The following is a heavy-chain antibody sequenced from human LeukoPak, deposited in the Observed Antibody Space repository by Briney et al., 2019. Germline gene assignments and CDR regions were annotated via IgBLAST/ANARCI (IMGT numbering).Heavy chain of an antibody. V-gene: IGHV3-30-3*01. Sequence: GGSLRLSCAASGFTFSSYAKHWVRQAPGKGLEWVAVISYDGSNKYYADSVKGRFTISRDNSKNTLYLQMNSLRAEDTAVYYCARELRVLLWFGEFYYWGQGTLVTVSS. CDR1: GFTFSSYA. CDR3: ARELRVLLWFGEFYY. J-gene: IGHJ4*02. CDR2: ISYDGSNK. D-gene: IGHD3-10*01.